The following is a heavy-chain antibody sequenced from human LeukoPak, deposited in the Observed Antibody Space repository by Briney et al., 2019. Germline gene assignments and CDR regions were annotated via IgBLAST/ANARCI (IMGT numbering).Heavy chain of an antibody. CDR1: GGSISTDY. J-gene: IGHJ4*02. D-gene: IGHD3-3*02. CDR2: IYHSGST. CDR3: ARPSHRGIRDPFDY. Sequence: SSETLSLTCPVSGGSISTDYWSWIRQPPGKGLEWIGYIYHSGSTNYNPSLKSRVTIPVDTSKNQFSLRLSSVTAADTAVYYCARPSHRGIRDPFDYWGQGTLVTVSS. V-gene: IGHV4-59*01.